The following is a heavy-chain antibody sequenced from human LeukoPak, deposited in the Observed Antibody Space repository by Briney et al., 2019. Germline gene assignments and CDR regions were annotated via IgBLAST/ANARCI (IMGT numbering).Heavy chain of an antibody. CDR3: ARTRSSGWFDP. J-gene: IGHJ5*02. CDR2: IYYSGST. V-gene: IGHV4-30-4*01. D-gene: IGHD6-6*01. Sequence: PSETLSLTCTVSGGSISSGDYYWSWIRQPPGKGLEWIGYIYYSGSTYYIPSLKSRVTISVDTSKNQFSLKLNSVTAADTAVYYCARTRSSGWFDPWGQGTLVTVSS. CDR1: GGSISSGDYY.